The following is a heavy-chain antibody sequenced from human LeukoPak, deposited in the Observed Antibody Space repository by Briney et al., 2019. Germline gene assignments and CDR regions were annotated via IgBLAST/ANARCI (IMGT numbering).Heavy chain of an antibody. CDR3: ARDQQWLGPNYFDY. CDR2: INHSGST. D-gene: IGHD6-19*01. Sequence: PSETLSLTCAVYGVSFSGYYWSWIRQPPGKGLEWIGEINHSGSTNYNPSLKSRVTISVGTSKNQFSLKLSSVTAADTAVYYCARDQQWLGPNYFDYWGQGTLVTVSS. J-gene: IGHJ4*02. CDR1: GVSFSGYY. V-gene: IGHV4-34*01.